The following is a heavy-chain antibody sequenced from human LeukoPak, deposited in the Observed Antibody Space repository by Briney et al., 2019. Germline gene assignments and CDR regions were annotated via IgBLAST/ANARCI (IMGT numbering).Heavy chain of an antibody. V-gene: IGHV4-34*01. CDR1: GGSFSGYY. D-gene: IGHD6-19*01. Sequence: SETLSLTCAVYGGSFSGYYWSWIRQPPGKGLEWIGEINHSGSTNYNPSLKSRVSVSVDTSKNQFSLKLSSVTAADTAVYYCARGKVVAGTPGQNSWDSWGQGTLVTVSS. CDR3: ARGKVVAGTPGQNSWDS. J-gene: IGHJ4*02. CDR2: INHSGST.